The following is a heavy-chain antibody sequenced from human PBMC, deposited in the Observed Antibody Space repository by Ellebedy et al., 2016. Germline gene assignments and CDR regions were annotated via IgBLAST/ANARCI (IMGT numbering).Heavy chain of an antibody. CDR2: ISGAGYTT. V-gene: IGHV3-23*01. J-gene: IGHJ4*02. CDR1: GFNFNPYF. CDR3: RQGHYFDQ. Sequence: GGSLRLXXTASGFNFNPYFMSWVRQAPGKGLEWVATISGAGYTTFFADSVKGRFTISRDNSKNTLYLQMNNLRVDDTALYYCRQGHYFDQWGQGALVTVSS.